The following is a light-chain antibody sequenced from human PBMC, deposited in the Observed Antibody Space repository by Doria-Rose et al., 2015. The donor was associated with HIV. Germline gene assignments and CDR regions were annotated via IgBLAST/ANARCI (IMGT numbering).Light chain of an antibody. CDR3: HQYASSRT. Sequence: LTQSPGTLSLSPGERATLSCRASQSVSANYLAWYQHRPGQSPRLLIYGASSRSTDIPDRFSGSGSGTDFTLTISRLEPEDFAVYYCHQYASSRTFGQGTKVEIK. J-gene: IGKJ1*01. CDR2: GAS. V-gene: IGKV3-20*01. CDR1: QSVSANY.